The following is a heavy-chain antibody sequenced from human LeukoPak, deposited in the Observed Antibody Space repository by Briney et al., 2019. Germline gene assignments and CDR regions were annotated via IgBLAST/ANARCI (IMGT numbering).Heavy chain of an antibody. CDR3: AKDGGGWLRLGVSYYYYYMDV. Sequence: HPGGSLRLSCAAGGFTFSSYGMHWVRQAPGKGVEGVAFIRYDGSNKYYEDSVKGRFTISRDNSKNTLYLQMNSLRAEDTAVYYCAKDGGGWLRLGVSYYYYYMDVGGKGTTVTVS. D-gene: IGHD5-12*01. V-gene: IGHV3-30*02. CDR2: IRYDGSNK. CDR1: GFTFSSYG. J-gene: IGHJ6*03.